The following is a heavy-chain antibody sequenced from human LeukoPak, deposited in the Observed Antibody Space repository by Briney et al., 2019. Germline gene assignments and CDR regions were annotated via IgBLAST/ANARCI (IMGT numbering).Heavy chain of an antibody. CDR3: AKGWDFDWLLSY. V-gene: IGHV3-23*01. Sequence: GGSLRLSCAASGFTFSNYAMNWVRQAPGKGLEWVSGISGSGTSTYYADSVKGRFTISRDNSKNTLHLQMDSLRAEDTVVYYCAKGWDFDWLLSYWGQGTLVTVSS. J-gene: IGHJ4*02. CDR1: GFTFSNYA. D-gene: IGHD3-9*01. CDR2: ISGSGTST.